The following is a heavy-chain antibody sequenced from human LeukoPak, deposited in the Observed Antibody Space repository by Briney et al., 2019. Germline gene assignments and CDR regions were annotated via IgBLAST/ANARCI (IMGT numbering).Heavy chain of an antibody. D-gene: IGHD4-23*01. Sequence: SETLSLTCTVSGGSISSYYWSWIRQPPGKGLEWIGYIYYSGSTNYNPSLKSRVTISVDTSKNQFSLKLSSVTAADTAVYYCARKIATVGEYYFDYWGQGTLVTVSS. J-gene: IGHJ4*02. CDR1: GGSISSYY. CDR2: IYYSGST. CDR3: ARKIATVGEYYFDY. V-gene: IGHV4-59*12.